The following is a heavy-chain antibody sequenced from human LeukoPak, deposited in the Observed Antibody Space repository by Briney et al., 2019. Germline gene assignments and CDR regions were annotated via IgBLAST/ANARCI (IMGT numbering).Heavy chain of an antibody. J-gene: IGHJ6*04. Sequence: PGGSLRLSCAASGFTFSSYSMNWVRQAPGKGLQSVSSISSSSSYIYYADSVKGRFTISRDNAKNSLYLQMNRLRAEDTAVYYCARMYDTLKYYYYGMDVWGKGTTVTVSS. CDR1: GFTFSSYS. V-gene: IGHV3-21*01. CDR2: ISSSSSYI. D-gene: IGHD3-9*01. CDR3: ARMYDTLKYYYYGMDV.